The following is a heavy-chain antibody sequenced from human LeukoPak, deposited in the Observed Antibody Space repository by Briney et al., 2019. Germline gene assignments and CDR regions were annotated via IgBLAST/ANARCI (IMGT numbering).Heavy chain of an antibody. CDR2: IYYSGST. D-gene: IGHD6-13*01. V-gene: IGHV4-59*01. Sequence: SETLSLTCTVSGGSISSYYWSWIRQPPGKGLEWIGYIYYSGSTNYNPSLKSRVTISVDTSKDQFSLKLSSVTAADTAVYYCARASGSWYWFDPWGQGTLVTVSS. J-gene: IGHJ5*02. CDR1: GGSISSYY. CDR3: ARASGSWYWFDP.